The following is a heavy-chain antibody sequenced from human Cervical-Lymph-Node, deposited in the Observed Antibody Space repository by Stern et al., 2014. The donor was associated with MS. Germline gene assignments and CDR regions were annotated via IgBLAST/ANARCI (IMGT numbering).Heavy chain of an antibody. D-gene: IGHD6-19*01. CDR2: INWNSGTI. V-gene: IGHV3-9*01. CDR1: GFAFDDYA. CDR3: ARVVAGIAVSGSYFDY. Sequence: QLVESGGGLVQPGRSLRLSCAASGFAFDDYAMHWVRQAPGKGLGWVSGINWNSGTIGYADSVKGRFTISRDNAKNSLYLQMNSLRAEDTALYYCARVVAGIAVSGSYFDYWGQGTLVTVSS. J-gene: IGHJ4*02.